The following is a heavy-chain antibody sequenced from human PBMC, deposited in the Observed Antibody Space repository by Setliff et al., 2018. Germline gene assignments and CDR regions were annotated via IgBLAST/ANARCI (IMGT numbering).Heavy chain of an antibody. CDR2: ISYSGTP. D-gene: IGHD2-15*01. V-gene: IGHV4-39*01. Sequence: SETLSLTCTVSDDSFTSGRYYWGWIRQAPGSGLEWIGSISYSGTPYYNASVESRVTISIDTSRNQFSLELRSVTVADTATYYCVRPGGTTVVARHFDYWGQGTLVTVSS. CDR1: DDSFTSGRYY. J-gene: IGHJ4*02. CDR3: VRPGGTTVVARHFDY.